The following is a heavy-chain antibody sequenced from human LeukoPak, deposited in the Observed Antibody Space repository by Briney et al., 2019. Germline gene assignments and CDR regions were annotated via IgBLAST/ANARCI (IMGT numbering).Heavy chain of an antibody. J-gene: IGHJ4*02. CDR2: ISSSSSDI. Sequence: KTGGSLRLSCAASGFTFSSYSMNWVRQAPGKGLEWVSSISSSSSDIYYADSVKGRFTISRDNAKNSLYLQMNSLRAEDTAVYYCARGAGRYSSLTDYWGQGTQVTVSS. D-gene: IGHD6-13*01. CDR3: ARGAGRYSSLTDY. V-gene: IGHV3-21*01. CDR1: GFTFSSYS.